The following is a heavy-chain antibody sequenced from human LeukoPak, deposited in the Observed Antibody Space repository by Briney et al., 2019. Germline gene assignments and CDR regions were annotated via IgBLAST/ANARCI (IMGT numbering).Heavy chain of an antibody. CDR3: AREVITPGDSDGFDL. Sequence: SETLSLTCTVSGGSISSANHFWSWVRQSPGEGLEWIGYIHYDGRAHYNPSLKSRVSMSLDMSKNQFSLSLSYVTAADTAIYYCAREVITPGDSDGFDLWGQGTMVSVSS. CDR2: IHYDGRA. V-gene: IGHV4-30-4*08. D-gene: IGHD2-2*01. CDR1: GGSISSANHF. J-gene: IGHJ3*01.